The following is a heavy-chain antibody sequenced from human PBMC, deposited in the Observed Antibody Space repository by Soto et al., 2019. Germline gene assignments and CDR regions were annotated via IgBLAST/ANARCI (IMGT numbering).Heavy chain of an antibody. CDR2: MSYDGSNE. CDR3: ARDPTSPEYRYSGRFRDNTFDS. Sequence: QVQLVESGGGVVQPGKSLRLSCAASGFTFSSYALHWVRQAPGKGLEWVAVMSYDGSNEYADSVKGRFTIPRDNFKNTLYLQMSSLRTDDTAVYYCARDPTSPEYRYSGRFRDNTFDSWGQGTLVTVSS. J-gene: IGHJ5*01. CDR1: GFTFSSYA. V-gene: IGHV3-30-3*01. D-gene: IGHD1-26*01.